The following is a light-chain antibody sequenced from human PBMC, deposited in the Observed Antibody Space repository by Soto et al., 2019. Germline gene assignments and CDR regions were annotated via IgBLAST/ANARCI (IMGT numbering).Light chain of an antibody. CDR2: GAY. CDR3: QQYNSYPLT. V-gene: IGKV3-15*01. Sequence: EIVMTQSPATLSVSPGEGATLSCRASQSLSGNLAWYQQKPGQAPRLLIYGAYTRATGIPARFSGSGSGTDFTLTISSLQPEDFATYYCQQYNSYPLTFGGGTKVDIK. CDR1: QSLSGN. J-gene: IGKJ4*01.